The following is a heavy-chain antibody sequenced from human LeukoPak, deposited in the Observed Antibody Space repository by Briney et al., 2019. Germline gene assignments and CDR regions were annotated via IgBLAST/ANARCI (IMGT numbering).Heavy chain of an antibody. CDR3: ARAIVVVITNWFDP. J-gene: IGHJ5*02. CDR2: IYYSGST. V-gene: IGHV4-30-4*01. Sequence: PSRTLSLTCTVSGGSISSGDYYWSWIRQPPGKGLEWIGYIYYSGSTYYNPSLKSRVTISVDTSKNQFSLKLSSVTAADTAVNYCARAIVVVITNWFDPWGQGTLVTVSS. D-gene: IGHD3-22*01. CDR1: GGSISSGDYY.